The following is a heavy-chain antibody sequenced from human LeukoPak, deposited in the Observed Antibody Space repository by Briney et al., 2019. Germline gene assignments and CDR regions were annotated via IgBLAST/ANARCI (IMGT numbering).Heavy chain of an antibody. CDR2: ISGSGDST. Sequence: GGSLRLSCAASGFTFDDYGMSWVRQAPGKGLEWVSAISGSGDSTYYADSVKGRFTISRDNSKNTLYLQMNSLRAEDTAVYYCAKGGEFVYYDSSWDYWGQGTLVTVSS. D-gene: IGHD3-22*01. CDR1: GFTFDDYG. J-gene: IGHJ4*02. V-gene: IGHV3-23*01. CDR3: AKGGEFVYYDSSWDY.